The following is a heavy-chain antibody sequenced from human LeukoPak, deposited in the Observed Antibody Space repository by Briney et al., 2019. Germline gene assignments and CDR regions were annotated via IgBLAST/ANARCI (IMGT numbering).Heavy chain of an antibody. CDR2: INTDGSST. CDR3: ARPHSSSWSEFLNWFDP. J-gene: IGHJ5*02. CDR1: GFTFSSFS. Sequence: GGSLRLSCAASGFTFSSFSMNWVRQAPGKGLVWVSRINTDGSSTSYADSVKGRFTISRDNAKNTLYLQMNSLRAEDTAVYYCARPHSSSWSEFLNWFDPWGQGTLVTVSS. V-gene: IGHV3-74*01. D-gene: IGHD6-13*01.